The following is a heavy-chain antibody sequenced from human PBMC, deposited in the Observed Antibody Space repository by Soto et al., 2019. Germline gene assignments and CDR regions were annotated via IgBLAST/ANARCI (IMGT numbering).Heavy chain of an antibody. CDR2: VLHTGVT. Sequence: SETLSLTCGVSGASISTSNWWNWVRQSPEKGLQWLGQVLHTGVTNYNPSLQTRVTISVDKSKNQFSLEMDSVTAADTALYFCARSDYGDSNSQFFDFWGQGRLVTVSS. CDR3: ARSDYGDSNSQFFDF. CDR1: GASISTSNW. V-gene: IGHV4-4*02. J-gene: IGHJ4*02. D-gene: IGHD4-17*01.